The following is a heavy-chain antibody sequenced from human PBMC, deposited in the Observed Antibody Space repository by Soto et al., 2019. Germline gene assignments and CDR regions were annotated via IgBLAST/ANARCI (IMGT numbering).Heavy chain of an antibody. J-gene: IGHJ4*02. V-gene: IGHV2-5*02. Sequence: QITLKESGPTLVKPTQTLTVTCSFSGFSLSTSGVAVGWIRQPPGKALEWLALIYWDDDKHYSPSLKSRLTIXXDXSXXQVVLTMTNMDPVDTATYYCAHSLLAGIAAAGFDSWGQGTLVTVSS. CDR1: GFSLSTSGVA. CDR3: AHSLLAGIAAAGFDS. D-gene: IGHD6-13*01. CDR2: IYWDDDK.